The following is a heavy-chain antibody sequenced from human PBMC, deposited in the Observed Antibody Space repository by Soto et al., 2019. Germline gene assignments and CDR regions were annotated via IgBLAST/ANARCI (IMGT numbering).Heavy chain of an antibody. CDR3: AKDGAPWIITGTTSGLDY. V-gene: IGHV3-43*01. Sequence: GGSLRLSCAASGFTFDDYTMHWVRQAPGKGLEWVSLISWDGGSTYYADSVKGRFTISRDNSKNSLYLQMNSLRTEDTALYYCAKDGAPWIITGTTSGLDYWGQGTLVTVSS. J-gene: IGHJ4*02. D-gene: IGHD1-7*01. CDR2: ISWDGGST. CDR1: GFTFDDYT.